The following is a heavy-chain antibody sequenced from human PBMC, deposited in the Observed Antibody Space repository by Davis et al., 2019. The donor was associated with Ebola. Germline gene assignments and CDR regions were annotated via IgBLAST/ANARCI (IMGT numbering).Heavy chain of an antibody. V-gene: IGHV7-4-1*02. J-gene: IGHJ6*02. D-gene: IGHD6-19*01. CDR2: INTNTGNP. CDR3: ANMRTGSSGWYYYYYGMDV. CDR1: GYTFTNYY. Sequence: AASVKVSCKASGYTFTNYYLHWVRQAPGQGLEWMGWINTNTGNPTYAQGFTGRFVFSLDTSVSTAYLQISSLKAEDTAVYYCANMRTGSSGWYYYYYGMDVWGQGTTVTVSS.